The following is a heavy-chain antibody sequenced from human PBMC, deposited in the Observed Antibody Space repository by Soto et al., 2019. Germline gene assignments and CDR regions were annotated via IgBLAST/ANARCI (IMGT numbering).Heavy chain of an antibody. J-gene: IGHJ5*02. CDR3: ARERSAAGTGWFDP. CDR2: MNPNSGNT. D-gene: IGHD6-13*01. CDR1: GYTFTSYD. Sequence: QVQLVQSGAEVKKPGASVKVSCKASGYTFTSYDINWVRQATGQGLEWMGWMNPNSGNTGYAQKFQGRVTMTRNTSISTAYTELSSLRSEDTAVYYCARERSAAGTGWFDPWGQGTLVNVSS. V-gene: IGHV1-8*01.